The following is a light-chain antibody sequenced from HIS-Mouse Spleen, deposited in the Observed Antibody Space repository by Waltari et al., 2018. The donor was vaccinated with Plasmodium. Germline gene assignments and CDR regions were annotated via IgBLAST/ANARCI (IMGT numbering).Light chain of an antibody. CDR3: YSTDSSGNHRV. CDR1: ALPKKY. J-gene: IGLJ3*02. CDR2: EDS. V-gene: IGLV3-10*01. Sequence: SYELTQPPSVSVSPGQTARITCSVEALPKKYAYWYQQKSGQAPVLVIYEDSKRPSGIPERFSGSSSGTMATLTISGAQVEDEADYYCYSTDSSGNHRVFGGGTKLTVL.